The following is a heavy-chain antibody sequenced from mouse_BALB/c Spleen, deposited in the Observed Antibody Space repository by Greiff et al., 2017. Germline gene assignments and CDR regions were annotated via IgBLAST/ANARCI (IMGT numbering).Heavy chain of an antibody. Sequence: VQLVESGPGLVAPSQSLSITCTVSGFSLTSYGVHWVRQPPGKGLEWLGVIWAGGSTNYNSALMSRLSISKDNSKSQVFLKMNSLQTDDTAMYYCARDLTYDVPYAMDYWGQGTSVTVSS. CDR2: IWAGGST. CDR1: GFSLTSYG. D-gene: IGHD2-14*01. V-gene: IGHV2-9*02. CDR3: ARDLTYDVPYAMDY. J-gene: IGHJ4*01.